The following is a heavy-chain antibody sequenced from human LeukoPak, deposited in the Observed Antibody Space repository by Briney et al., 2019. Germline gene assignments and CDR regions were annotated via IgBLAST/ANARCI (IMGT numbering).Heavy chain of an antibody. V-gene: IGHV3-21*01. CDR2: ITSSGSYI. J-gene: IGHJ4*02. Sequence: GGSLRLSCAASAFSFSNYNMNWVRQAPGKGLEWVSSITSSGSYIYYADSVKGRFTISRDNSKNTLYLQMNSLRAEDTAVYYCARDPPRIAVAGTSDYWGQGTLVTVSS. D-gene: IGHD6-19*01. CDR1: AFSFSNYN. CDR3: ARDPPRIAVAGTSDY.